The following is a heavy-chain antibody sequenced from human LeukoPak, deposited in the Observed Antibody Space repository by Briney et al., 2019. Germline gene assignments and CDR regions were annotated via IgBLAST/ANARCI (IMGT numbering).Heavy chain of an antibody. J-gene: IGHJ4*02. CDR1: GYTFTSYG. CDR2: ISAYNGNT. Sequence: ASVKVSCKASGYTFTSYGISWVRQAPRQGLELMGWISAYNGNTNYAQKLQGRVTMTTDTSTSTAYMELRSLRSDDTAVYYCATTGNYYDSSGQLAYRDYWGQGTLVTVSS. V-gene: IGHV1-18*01. CDR3: ATTGNYYDSSGQLAYRDY. D-gene: IGHD3-22*01.